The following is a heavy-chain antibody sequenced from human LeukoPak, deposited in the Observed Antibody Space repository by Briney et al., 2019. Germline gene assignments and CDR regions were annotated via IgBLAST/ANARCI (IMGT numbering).Heavy chain of an antibody. CDR2: ISGSGGST. CDR3: AKAGDPYGILTGYDY. Sequence: GGSLRLSCAASGFTFSSYAMSWVRQAPGKGLEWVSAISGSGGSTYYADSVKGRFTISRDNSKNTLYLQMNSLRAEDTAVYYYAKAGDPYGILTGYDYWGQGTLVTVSS. V-gene: IGHV3-23*01. J-gene: IGHJ4*02. D-gene: IGHD3-9*01. CDR1: GFTFSSYA.